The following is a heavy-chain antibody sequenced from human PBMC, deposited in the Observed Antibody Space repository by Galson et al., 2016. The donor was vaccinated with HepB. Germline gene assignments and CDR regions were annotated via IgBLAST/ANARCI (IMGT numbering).Heavy chain of an antibody. V-gene: IGHV3-23*01. CDR1: GFTFSNYA. Sequence: SLRLSCAASGFTFSNYAMSWVRQAPGKGLEWVSSISGSGDTIYDADAVRGRFTISRDNSRNTLSLQMNSLRAEDSAIYYCAKGSIVQVPPALYAWGQGALVTVSS. CDR2: ISGSGDTI. J-gene: IGHJ5*02. D-gene: IGHD2-2*01. CDR3: AKGSIVQVPPALYA.